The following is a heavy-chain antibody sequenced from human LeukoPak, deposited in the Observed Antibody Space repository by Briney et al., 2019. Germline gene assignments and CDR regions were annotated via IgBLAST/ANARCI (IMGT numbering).Heavy chain of an antibody. CDR2: ISGGGDRT. CDR3: AKDLYGSGGSYYQGLDV. J-gene: IGHJ6*02. V-gene: IGHV3-23*01. D-gene: IGHD3-10*01. Sequence: GGSLRLSCAASGFTFSSYAMTWVRQAPGKGLEWVSGISGGGDRTHYADSEKGRFTTSRDNSKNTLYLQMSSLRAEDTAVYYCAKDLYGSGGSYYQGLDVWGQGTTVTVSS. CDR1: GFTFSSYA.